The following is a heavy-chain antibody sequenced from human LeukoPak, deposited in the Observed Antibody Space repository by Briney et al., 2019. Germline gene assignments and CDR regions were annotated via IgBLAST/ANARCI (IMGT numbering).Heavy chain of an antibody. CDR2: ISSSSSYI. J-gene: IGHJ6*04. V-gene: IGHV3-21*01. CDR3: AREGIAVAGTDYYGMDV. Sequence: GRFLRLSGAAFGFTFTSYSMNWVRQAPGKGLEWVASISSSSSYIYYADSVKGRFTISRDNAKNSLYLQMNSLRAEDTAVYYCAREGIAVAGTDYYGMDVRGKGTTVTVSS. D-gene: IGHD6-19*01. CDR1: GFTFTSYS.